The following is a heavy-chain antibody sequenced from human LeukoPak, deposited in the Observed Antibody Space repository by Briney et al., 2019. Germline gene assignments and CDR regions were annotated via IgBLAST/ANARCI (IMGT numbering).Heavy chain of an antibody. CDR1: GGSISSGGYY. D-gene: IGHD4-4*01. V-gene: IGHV4-31*03. J-gene: IGHJ6*02. CDR3: ARDQLPSTVMNYYYGMDV. CDR2: IYYSGST. Sequence: PSETLSLTCTVSGGSISSGGYYWSWIRQHPGKGLEWIGYIYYSGSTYYNPSLKSRVTISVDTSKNQFSLKLSSVTAADTAVYYCARDQLPSTVMNYYYGMDVWGQGTTVTVSS.